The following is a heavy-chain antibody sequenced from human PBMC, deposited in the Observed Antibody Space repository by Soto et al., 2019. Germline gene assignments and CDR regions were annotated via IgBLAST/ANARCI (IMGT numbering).Heavy chain of an antibody. J-gene: IGHJ6*02. CDR2: ISWNSGSI. CDR3: AKDHYYGSGSLYGMDV. D-gene: IGHD3-10*01. Sequence: EVQLVESGGGLVQPGRSLRLSCAASGFTFDDYAMHWVRQAPGKGLEWVSGISWNSGSIGYADSVKGRFTISRDNAKNSLYLQMNSLRAEDTALYYCAKDHYYGSGSLYGMDVWGQGTTVTVSS. V-gene: IGHV3-9*01. CDR1: GFTFDDYA.